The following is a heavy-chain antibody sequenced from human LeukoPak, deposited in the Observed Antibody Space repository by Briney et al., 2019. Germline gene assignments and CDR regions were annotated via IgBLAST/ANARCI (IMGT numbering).Heavy chain of an antibody. CDR1: GGTFSSYA. V-gene: IGHV1-69*05. CDR2: IIPIFGTA. D-gene: IGHD3-22*01. J-gene: IGHJ6*02. Sequence: ASVKVSCKASGGTFSSYAISWVRQAPGQGLEWMGGIIPIFGTANYAQKFQGRVTITTDESTSTAYMELSSLRSEDTAVYYCAKGNYYDGSGPNYYYYGMDVWGQGTTVTVSS. CDR3: AKGNYYDGSGPNYYYYGMDV.